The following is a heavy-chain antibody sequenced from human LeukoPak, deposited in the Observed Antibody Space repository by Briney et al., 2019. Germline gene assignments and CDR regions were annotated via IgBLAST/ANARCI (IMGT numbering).Heavy chain of an antibody. J-gene: IGHJ4*02. D-gene: IGHD5-12*01. Sequence: PSETLSLTCTVSGGSISSSSYYWGWIRQPPGKGLEWIESIYYSGSTYYNPSLKSRVTISVDTSKNQFSLKLSSVTAADTAVYYCASLSSGGYYFDYWGQGTLVTVSS. CDR2: IYYSGST. CDR3: ASLSSGGYYFDY. CDR1: GGSISSSSYY. V-gene: IGHV4-39*01.